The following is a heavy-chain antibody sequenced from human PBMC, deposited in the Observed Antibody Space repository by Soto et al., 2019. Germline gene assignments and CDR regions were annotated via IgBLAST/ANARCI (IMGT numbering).Heavy chain of an antibody. CDR3: ARHDGSRSTDY. CDR1: GGSISSDF. CDR2: IHSGTT. V-gene: IGHV4-59*08. Sequence: QVHLQESGPGLVTPSGTLSLTCTVSGGSISSDFWNWIRQPPGKGLEWIGYIHSGTTNYNASLRSXXTXSXXTSKNQFSLRLTSVTAADTAVYFCARHDGSRSTDYWGQGTLVTVSS. D-gene: IGHD3-10*01. J-gene: IGHJ4*02.